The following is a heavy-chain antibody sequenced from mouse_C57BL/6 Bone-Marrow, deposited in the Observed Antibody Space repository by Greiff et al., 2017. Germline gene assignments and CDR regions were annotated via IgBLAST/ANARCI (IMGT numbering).Heavy chain of an antibody. V-gene: IGHV1-61*01. CDR1: GYTFTSYW. Sequence: QQSCKASGYTFTSYWMDWVKQRPGQGLEWIGNIYPSDSETHYNQKFKDKATLTVDKSSSTAYMQLSSLTSEDSAVYYCARTGTGYWGQGTTLTVSS. J-gene: IGHJ2*01. CDR3: ARTGTGY. D-gene: IGHD4-1*01. CDR2: IYPSDSET.